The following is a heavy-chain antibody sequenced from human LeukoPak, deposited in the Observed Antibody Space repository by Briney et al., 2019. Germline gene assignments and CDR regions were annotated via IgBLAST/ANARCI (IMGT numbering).Heavy chain of an antibody. Sequence: SETLSLTCSVSGDYINNGGHYWSWIRQPPGKTLEYIGYISHRGSTYYNPSLKSRLTITVDGSRNQFSLKLRSVTAADTAVYYCARDTIFGVFNYFDYWGQGTLVTVSS. CDR3: ARDTIFGVFNYFDY. J-gene: IGHJ4*02. CDR2: ISHRGST. CDR1: GDYINNGGHY. V-gene: IGHV4-30-2*01. D-gene: IGHD3-3*01.